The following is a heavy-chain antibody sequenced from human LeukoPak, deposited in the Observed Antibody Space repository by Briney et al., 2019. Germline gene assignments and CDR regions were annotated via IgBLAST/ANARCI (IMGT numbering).Heavy chain of an antibody. V-gene: IGHV4-39*02. CDR1: GGSIRSGYYY. CDR2: IYDSGST. D-gene: IGHD6-19*01. CDR3: ARDVAVALFNYYYYGMDV. Sequence: NSSETLSLTCTVSGGSIRSGYYYWGWIRQPPGKGLEWIGSIYDSGSTYYNPSLKSRVTISVDTSKNQFSLKLNSVTAADTAVYYCARDVAVALFNYYYYGMDVWGQGTTVTVSS. J-gene: IGHJ6*02.